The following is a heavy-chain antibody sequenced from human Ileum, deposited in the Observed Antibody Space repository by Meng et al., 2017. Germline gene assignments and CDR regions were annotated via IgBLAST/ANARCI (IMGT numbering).Heavy chain of an antibody. CDR2: IVGRGDHT. V-gene: IGHV3-23*01. D-gene: IGHD1-1*01. CDR1: GFTFSDFV. Sequence: GGSLRLSCAASGFTFSDFVMHWVRLAPGKGLEGVSAIVGRGDHTFYTVSVKGRYTISRDNSKNTLYLQMNSLRVDDTAIYYCAKGAIGTMAEIWGRGTKVTVSS. J-gene: IGHJ3*02. CDR3: AKGAIGTMAEI.